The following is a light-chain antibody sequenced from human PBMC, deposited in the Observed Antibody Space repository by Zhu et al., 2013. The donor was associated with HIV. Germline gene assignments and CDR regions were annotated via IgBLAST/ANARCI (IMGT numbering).Light chain of an antibody. V-gene: IGKV3D-20*02. CDR2: GSS. Sequence: EFVLVQSPGTLSLSPGERATLSCRASQTVSYKYITWYQQKPGQPPRLLLYGSSSRAPGIPDRFSARGSGTDFTLTISSLEPEDSAVYYCQQRGKWPHLSFGGGTKVQI. CDR1: QTVSYKY. J-gene: IGKJ4*01. CDR3: QQRGKWPHLS.